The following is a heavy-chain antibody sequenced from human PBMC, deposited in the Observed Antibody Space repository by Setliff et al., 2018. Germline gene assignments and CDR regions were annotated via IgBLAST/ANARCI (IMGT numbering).Heavy chain of an antibody. CDR1: GFTFSSYA. CDR3: AKNGFGVVALGVNNWFDT. V-gene: IGHV3-23*01. Sequence: GGSLRLSCAASGFTFSSYAMSWARQAPGKGLEWVSAISGSGGSTYYADSVKVRFTISRDNSKNTLYVQMNSLRAEDTAVYYCAKNGFGVVALGVNNWFDTWGQGTLVTVSS. J-gene: IGHJ5*02. D-gene: IGHD3-10*01. CDR2: ISGSGGST.